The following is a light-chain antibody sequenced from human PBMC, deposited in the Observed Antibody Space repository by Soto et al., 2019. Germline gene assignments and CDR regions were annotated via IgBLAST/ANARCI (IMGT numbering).Light chain of an antibody. J-gene: IGKJ1*01. CDR3: QQYNNGSPWA. Sequence: EIVMTQSPATLSVSPGERATLSCRASQSVSSNLAWYQQKPGQAPRLLIYGASTRATGIPARFSGSGSGTEFTLTISSLQSEDFAVYYCQQYNNGSPWAFGQGTKV. CDR1: QSVSSN. V-gene: IGKV3-15*01. CDR2: GAS.